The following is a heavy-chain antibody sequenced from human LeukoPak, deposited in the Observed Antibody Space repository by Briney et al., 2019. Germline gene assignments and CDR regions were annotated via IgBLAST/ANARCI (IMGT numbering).Heavy chain of an antibody. CDR2: ISSSGSTI. J-gene: IGHJ5*02. D-gene: IGHD6-6*01. CDR1: GFTFSSYE. Sequence: GGSLRLSCAASGFTFSSYEMNWVRQAPGKGLEWVSYISSSGSTIYYADSVKGRFTISRDNAQNSLYLQLNSLRAEDTAVYYCAGYPSTVATRPDWFDPWGQGTLVTVSS. V-gene: IGHV3-48*03. CDR3: AGYPSTVATRPDWFDP.